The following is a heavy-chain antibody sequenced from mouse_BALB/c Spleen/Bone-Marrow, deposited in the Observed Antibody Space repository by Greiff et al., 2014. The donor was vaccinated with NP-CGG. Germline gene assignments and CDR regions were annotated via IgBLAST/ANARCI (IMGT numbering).Heavy chain of an antibody. CDR3: AKLNWDEGDY. D-gene: IGHD4-1*01. J-gene: IGHJ2*01. CDR1: GFSLTDYG. Sequence: QVHVKQSGPGLVAPSQSLSITCTVSGFSLTDYGVSWIRQPPGKGLEWLGVIRGGGITYYNSALKSRLSISKDNSKSQVFLKMNSLQTDDTAMYYCAKLNWDEGDYWGQGTTLTVSS. V-gene: IGHV2-6-5*01. CDR2: IRGGGIT.